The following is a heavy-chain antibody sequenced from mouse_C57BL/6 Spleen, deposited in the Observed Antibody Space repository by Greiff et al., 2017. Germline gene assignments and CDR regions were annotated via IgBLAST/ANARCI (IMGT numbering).Heavy chain of an antibody. CDR3: ASYYYGSSPFDY. Sequence: VQLQQSGAELVKPGASVKLSCTASGFNIKDYYMHWVKQRTEQGLEWIGRIDPEDGETKYAPKFQGKATITAYTSSNTAYLQLISLTSEYTAVYYCASYYYGSSPFDYWGECTTLSVSS. CDR2: IDPEDGET. J-gene: IGHJ2*01. CDR1: GFNIKDYY. V-gene: IGHV14-2*01. D-gene: IGHD1-1*01.